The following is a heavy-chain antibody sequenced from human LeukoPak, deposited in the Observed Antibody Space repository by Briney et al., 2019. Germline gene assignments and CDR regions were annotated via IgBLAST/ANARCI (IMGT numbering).Heavy chain of an antibody. CDR3: AELGITMIGGV. Sequence: GGSLRLSCSASGFTFNSYGMHWVRQAPGKGLEWVAIISYDGNNEDYADSVKGRFTISRDNSKNTLYLQMNSLRADDTAVYYCAELGITMIGGVWGKGPRSPSPQ. D-gene: IGHD3-10*02. V-gene: IGHV3-30*18. J-gene: IGHJ6*04. CDR2: ISYDGNNE. CDR1: GFTFNSYG.